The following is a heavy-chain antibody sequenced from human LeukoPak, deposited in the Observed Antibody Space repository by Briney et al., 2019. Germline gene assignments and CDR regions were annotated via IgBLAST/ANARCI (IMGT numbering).Heavy chain of an antibody. CDR2: ISSSGRTM. Sequence: PGGSLRLSCAASGFTFSSYEMNWVRQAPGKGLEWVSYISSSGRTMYYADSVKGRFTISRDNAKNSLYLQMNSLRAEDTAVYYCAKDRKGVLWFGEDGYYMDVWGEGTTVTISS. D-gene: IGHD3-10*01. J-gene: IGHJ6*03. CDR1: GFTFSSYE. CDR3: AKDRKGVLWFGEDGYYMDV. V-gene: IGHV3-48*03.